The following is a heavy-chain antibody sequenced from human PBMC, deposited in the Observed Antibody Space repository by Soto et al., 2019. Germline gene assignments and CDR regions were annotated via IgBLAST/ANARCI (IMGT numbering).Heavy chain of an antibody. Sequence: GGSLRLSCAASGFTFSSYGMHWVRQAPGKGLEWVAVIWYDGSNKYYADSVKGRFTISRDNSKNTLYLQMNSLRAEDTAVYYCVKGGLPTTKTSYFDYWGQGTLVTVSS. D-gene: IGHD1-1*01. CDR2: IWYDGSNK. J-gene: IGHJ4*02. V-gene: IGHV3-33*06. CDR3: VKGGLPTTKTSYFDY. CDR1: GFTFSSYG.